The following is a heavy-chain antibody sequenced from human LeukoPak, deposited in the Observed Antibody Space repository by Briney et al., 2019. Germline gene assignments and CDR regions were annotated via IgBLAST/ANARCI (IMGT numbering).Heavy chain of an antibody. Sequence: GESLRLSCAASGFTFSNYDMHWVRQATGKGLEWVSVIGIAGDTYYPGSVKDRFTISREDAKNSLYLQMNSLRAGDTAVYYCARAVAGTFFDYWGQGTLVTVSS. D-gene: IGHD6-19*01. J-gene: IGHJ4*02. V-gene: IGHV3-13*01. CDR2: IGIAGDT. CDR3: ARAVAGTFFDY. CDR1: GFTFSNYD.